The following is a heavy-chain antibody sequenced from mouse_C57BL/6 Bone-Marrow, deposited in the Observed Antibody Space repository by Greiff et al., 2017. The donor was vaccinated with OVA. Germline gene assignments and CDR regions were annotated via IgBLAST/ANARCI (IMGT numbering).Heavy chain of an antibody. J-gene: IGHJ3*01. D-gene: IGHD3-3*01. CDR1: GYTFTSYW. CDR2: IHPSSGST. Sequence: VQLQQPGAELVKPGASVKLSCKASGYTFTSYWMHWVKQRPGQGLEWIGMIHPSSGSTNYNEKFKSKATLTVDKSSSTAYMQLSSLTSEDSAVYYCAGLGRRFAYWGQGTLVTVSA. V-gene: IGHV1-64*01. CDR3: AGLGRRFAY.